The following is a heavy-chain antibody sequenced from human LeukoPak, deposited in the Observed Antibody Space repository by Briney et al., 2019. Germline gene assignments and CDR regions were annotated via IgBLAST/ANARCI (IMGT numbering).Heavy chain of an antibody. CDR3: ARDATHCSGGTCYDAFDY. V-gene: IGHV3-7*01. D-gene: IGHD2-15*01. CDR1: GFTLSSYW. CDR2: INRDGSQE. J-gene: IGHJ4*02. Sequence: PGGSLRLSCAASGFTLSSYWMTWVRQAPGKGLEWVASINRDGSQENYVDSVQGRFTISRDNAKNSLYLQMNSLRVEDTASYYCARDATHCSGGTCYDAFDYWGQAILVTVSS.